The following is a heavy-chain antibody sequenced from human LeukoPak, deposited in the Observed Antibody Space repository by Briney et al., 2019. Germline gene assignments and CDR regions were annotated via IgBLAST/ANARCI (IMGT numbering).Heavy chain of an antibody. V-gene: IGHV3-7*01. CDR3: ATVAGRYYDFWSGNHRPGGFDP. J-gene: IGHJ5*02. D-gene: IGHD3-3*01. CDR1: GFTFSSYR. CDR2: IKQDGSEK. Sequence: GGSLRLSCAVSGFTFSSYRMSWVRQATGKGLEWVANIKQDGSEKYYVDSVKGRFTISRDNAKNSLYLQMNSLRAEDTAVYYCATVAGRYYDFWSGNHRPGGFDPWGQGTLVTVSS.